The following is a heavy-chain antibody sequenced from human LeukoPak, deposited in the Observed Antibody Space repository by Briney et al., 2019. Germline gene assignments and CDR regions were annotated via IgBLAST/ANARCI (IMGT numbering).Heavy chain of an antibody. CDR3: ALITMVRGALVDAFDI. CDR2: FDPEDGET. D-gene: IGHD3-10*01. Sequence: ASVKVSCKVSGYTLTELSMHWVRQAPGKGLEWMGGFDPEDGETIYAQKFQGRVTMTEDTSTDTAYMELSSLRSEDTAVYYCALITMVRGALVDAFDIWGQGTMVTVSS. CDR1: GYTLTELS. J-gene: IGHJ3*02. V-gene: IGHV1-24*01.